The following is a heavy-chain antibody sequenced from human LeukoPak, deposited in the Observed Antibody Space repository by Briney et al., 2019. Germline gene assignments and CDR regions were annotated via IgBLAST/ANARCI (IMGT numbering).Heavy chain of an antibody. D-gene: IGHD1-26*01. Sequence: PSETLSLTCTVSGGSISTYYWSWIRQPPGKGLEWIGSIYYSGSTYYNPSLKSRVTISVDTSKNQFSLKLTSVTAADTAMYYCARRTTGSYPYYFDYWGQGTLVTVSS. CDR3: ARRTTGSYPYYFDY. V-gene: IGHV4-59*05. J-gene: IGHJ4*02. CDR1: GGSISTYY. CDR2: IYYSGST.